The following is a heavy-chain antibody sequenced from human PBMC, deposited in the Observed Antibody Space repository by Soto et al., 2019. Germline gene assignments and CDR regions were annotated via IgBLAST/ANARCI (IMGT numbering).Heavy chain of an antibody. CDR1: GFTFYNYG. V-gene: IGHV1-18*01. J-gene: IGHJ6*02. D-gene: IGHD1-26*01. CDR3: GRLPPIVGWVDYFSGMDV. Sequence: ASVKVSCKATGFTFYNYGLTWVRQAPGQGLEWMGWISTYGDNTKYAQKIQGRVTMTTDTSTSTAYMELRSLRSDDTAEYYCGRLPPIVGWVDYFSGMDVWGQGTTVTVSS. CDR2: ISTYGDNT.